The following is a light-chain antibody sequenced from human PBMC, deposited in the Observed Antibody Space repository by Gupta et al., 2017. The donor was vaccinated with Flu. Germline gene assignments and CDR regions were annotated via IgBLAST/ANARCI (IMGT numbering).Light chain of an antibody. J-gene: IGKJ4*01. CDR2: TAS. CDR1: QRIRSY. Sequence: PSSLSASVGDRVTISCRASQRIRSYLNWYQQKPGKAPNLLIYTASTLQSGVPSRFSGSGSGTDFTLTISRLQPEESATYYCQQRDNTPFTFGRGTKVDIK. CDR3: QQRDNTPFT. V-gene: IGKV1-39*01.